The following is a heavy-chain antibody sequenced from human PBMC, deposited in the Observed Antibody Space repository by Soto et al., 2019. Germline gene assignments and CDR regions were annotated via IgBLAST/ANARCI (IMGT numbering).Heavy chain of an antibody. CDR1: GFTFSSYA. CDR3: AREAPPYYYDSSGYYFDY. CDR2: ISYDGSNK. D-gene: IGHD3-22*01. J-gene: IGHJ4*02. Sequence: GGSLRLSCAASGFTFSSYAMHWVRQAPGKGLEWVAVISYDGSNKYYADSVKGRFTISRDNSKNTLYLQMNSLRAEDTAVYYCAREAPPYYYDSSGYYFDYWGQGTLVTVSS. V-gene: IGHV3-30-3*01.